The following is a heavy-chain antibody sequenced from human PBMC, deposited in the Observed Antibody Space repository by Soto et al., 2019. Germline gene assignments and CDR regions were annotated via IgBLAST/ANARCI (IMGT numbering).Heavy chain of an antibody. CDR2: ISSDGGNR. V-gene: IGHV3-30-3*01. Sequence: GSLRLSCAASGFTFSDYALHWVRQAPGKGLEWVTVISSDGGNRYYADSVKGRFTISRDNPKNTLYLQMNSLRVEDTAIYICAPLAGLSHTDDFWGQGTPVTVSS. CDR1: GFTFSDYA. D-gene: IGHD5-18*01. CDR3: APLAGLSHTDDF. J-gene: IGHJ4*02.